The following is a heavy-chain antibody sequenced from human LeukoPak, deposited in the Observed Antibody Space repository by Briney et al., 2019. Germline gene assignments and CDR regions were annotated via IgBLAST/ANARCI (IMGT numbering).Heavy chain of an antibody. CDR2: ISYDGSNK. J-gene: IGHJ3*02. CDR1: GFTFSSYA. Sequence: GRSLRLSCAASGFTFSSYAMHWVRQAPGKGLEWVAVISYDGSNKYYADSVKGRFTISRDNARNSLYLQMNSLRAEDTAMYFCARDSNPYRSGGSCTAFDIWGQGTMVTVSS. CDR3: ARDSNPYRSGGSCTAFDI. D-gene: IGHD2-15*01. V-gene: IGHV3-30*04.